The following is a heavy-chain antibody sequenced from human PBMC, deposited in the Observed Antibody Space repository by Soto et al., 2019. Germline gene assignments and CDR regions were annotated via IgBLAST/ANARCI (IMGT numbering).Heavy chain of an antibody. J-gene: IGHJ4*02. D-gene: IGHD5-12*01. CDR3: AMWDNGYDF. CDR1: GFTISSYW. V-gene: IGHV3-7*01. CDR2: IKQDGSER. Sequence: EVQLVESGGTLVQPGESLRLSCAASGFTISSYWMSWVRQAPGKGLEWVANIKQDGSERYYMGSVNGRFTISRDNAKNSLYLQMSSLTVEDTAVYYCAMWDNGYDFGGQGTLVTISS.